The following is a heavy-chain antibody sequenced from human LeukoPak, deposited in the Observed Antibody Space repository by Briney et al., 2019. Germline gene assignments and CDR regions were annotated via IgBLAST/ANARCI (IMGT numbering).Heavy chain of an antibody. CDR2: IIPPFGTA. V-gene: IGHV1-69*06. D-gene: IGHD3-10*02. CDR1: GGTFSSYA. Sequence: GSSVKVSCKASGGTFSSYAISCVRQAPGQGHEWIGGIIPPFGTANYAQQFQGRVTITADKSTSTAYVELSSLRSEDTAVYYCARDVKSHDCAGSYYPHYYYGMDVWGKGTTVTVSS. J-gene: IGHJ6*04. CDR3: ARDVKSHDCAGSYYPHYYYGMDV.